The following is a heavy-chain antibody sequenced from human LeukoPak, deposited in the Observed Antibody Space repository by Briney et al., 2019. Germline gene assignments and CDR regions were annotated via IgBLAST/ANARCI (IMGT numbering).Heavy chain of an antibody. V-gene: IGHV1-69*02. J-gene: IGHJ4*02. Sequence: GASVKVSCKASGYTFTSYYMHWVRQAPGQGLEWMGRIIPILGIANYAQKFQGRVTITADKSTSTAYMELSSLRSEDTAVYYCARSMGTGLLDYWGQGTLVTVSS. CDR1: GYTFTSYY. D-gene: IGHD4-17*01. CDR3: ARSMGTGLLDY. CDR2: IIPILGIA.